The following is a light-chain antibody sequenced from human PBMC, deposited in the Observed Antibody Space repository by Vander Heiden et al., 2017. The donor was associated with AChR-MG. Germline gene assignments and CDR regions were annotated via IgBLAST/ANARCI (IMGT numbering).Light chain of an antibody. CDR1: SSDVGSYNL. J-gene: IGLJ1*01. Sequence: QSALTQTASVSGSPGPSITISCTGNSSDVGSYNLVSWYQQHPDKAPKLMIYEGSKRPSGVSNRFSGSKSGNTASLTISGLQAEDEADYYCCSYAGSSTLYVFGTGTKVTVL. V-gene: IGLV2-23*01. CDR3: CSYAGSSTLYV. CDR2: EGS.